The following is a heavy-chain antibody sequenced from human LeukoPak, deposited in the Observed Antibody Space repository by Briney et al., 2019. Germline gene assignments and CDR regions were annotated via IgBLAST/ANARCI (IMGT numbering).Heavy chain of an antibody. D-gene: IGHD3-22*01. CDR1: GFTFSSYA. Sequence: GGSLRLSCAASGFTFSSYAMSWVRQAPGKGLEWVSAISGSGGSTYHADSVKGRFTISRDNSKNTLYLQMNSLRAEDTAVYYCAKGDYDSSGYHGWHAFDIWGQGTMVTVSS. V-gene: IGHV3-23*01. J-gene: IGHJ3*02. CDR3: AKGDYDSSGYHGWHAFDI. CDR2: ISGSGGST.